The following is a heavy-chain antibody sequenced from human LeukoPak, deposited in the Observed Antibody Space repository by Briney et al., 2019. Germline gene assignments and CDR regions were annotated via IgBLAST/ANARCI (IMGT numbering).Heavy chain of an antibody. J-gene: IGHJ4*02. CDR3: AKVTYDYVWGSFES. CDR2: IGGSGDNK. Sequence: GALRLSCAASGFTFSSFAMSSVRQAPGKGLEWVSSIGGSGDNKYYADSVRGRFTISRDNSKYTLYLQMNSLRAEDAAVYYCAKVTYDYVWGSFESWGQGTLVTVSS. V-gene: IGHV3-23*01. CDR1: GFTFSSFA. D-gene: IGHD3-16*01.